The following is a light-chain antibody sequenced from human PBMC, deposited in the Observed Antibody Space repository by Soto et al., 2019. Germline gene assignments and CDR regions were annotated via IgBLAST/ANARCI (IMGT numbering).Light chain of an antibody. V-gene: IGKV2-30*01. CDR3: MQGTHWPPYI. J-gene: IGKJ2*01. Sequence: VVLTQSPLSLPVTLGQPASISCNSSQSLVYRDGNTYLNWFQQRPGQSPRRLIYKVSDRDSGVPDRFSGSGSGTDFTLKISRVEAEDVGVYYGMQGTHWPPYIFGQGTKLEIK. CDR1: QSLVYRDGNTY. CDR2: KVS.